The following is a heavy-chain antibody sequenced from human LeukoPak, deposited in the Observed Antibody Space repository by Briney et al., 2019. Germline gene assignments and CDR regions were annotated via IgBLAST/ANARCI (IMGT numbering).Heavy chain of an antibody. Sequence: PRGSLRLSCAASGFTFSSYAMSWVRQAPGKGLEWVSAISGSGGSTYYADSVKGRFTISRDNSKNTLYLQMNSLRAEDTAVYYCAKGGKWDVTPFDYWGQGTLVTVSS. CDR1: GFTFSSYA. CDR3: AKGGKWDVTPFDY. CDR2: ISGSGGST. V-gene: IGHV3-23*01. D-gene: IGHD1-26*01. J-gene: IGHJ4*02.